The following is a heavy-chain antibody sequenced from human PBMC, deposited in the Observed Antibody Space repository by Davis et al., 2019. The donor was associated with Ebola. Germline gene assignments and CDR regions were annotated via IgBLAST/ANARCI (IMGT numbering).Heavy chain of an antibody. Sequence: GESLKISCKGSGYSFTNYWIGWVRQLPGKGLEWMGIIYPGDSDTKYSPSFQGQVTISADKSISTAYLQWSSLKASDSAMYYCARHDSRSGQNWFDPWGQGTLVTVSS. D-gene: IGHD3-3*01. J-gene: IGHJ5*02. CDR1: GYSFTNYW. V-gene: IGHV5-51*01. CDR2: IYPGDSDT. CDR3: ARHDSRSGQNWFDP.